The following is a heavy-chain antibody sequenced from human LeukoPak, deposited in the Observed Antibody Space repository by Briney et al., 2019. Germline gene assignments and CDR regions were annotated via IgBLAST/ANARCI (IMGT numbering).Heavy chain of an antibody. V-gene: IGHV3-74*01. CDR2: INSDGSST. J-gene: IGHJ4*02. CDR3: ASPRDGSVV. CDR1: GGSFSGYYW. Sequence: ETLSLTCAVYGGSFSGYYWMHWVRQAPGQGLVWVSRINSDGSSTSYADSVKGRFAISRDNAKNTLYLQMNSLRAEDTAVYYCASPRDGSVVWGQGTLVTVSS. D-gene: IGHD5-24*01.